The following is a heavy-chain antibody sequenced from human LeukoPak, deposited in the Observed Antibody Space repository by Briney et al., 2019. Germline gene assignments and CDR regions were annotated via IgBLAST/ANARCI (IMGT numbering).Heavy chain of an antibody. J-gene: IGHJ4*02. CDR3: ARAADGYKHDY. CDR2: IYTSGST. V-gene: IGHV4-61*02. CDR1: GGSISSGSHY. D-gene: IGHD5-24*01. Sequence: PSETLSLTCTVSGGSISSGSHYWSWIRQPAGKGLEWIGRIYTSGSTNYNPSPKSRVTISVDTSKNQFSLKLSSVTAADTAVYYCARAADGYKHDYWGQGTLVTVSS.